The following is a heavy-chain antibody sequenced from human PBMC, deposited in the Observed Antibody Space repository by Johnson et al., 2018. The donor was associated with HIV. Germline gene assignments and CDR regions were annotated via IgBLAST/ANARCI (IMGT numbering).Heavy chain of an antibody. V-gene: IGHV3-30*04. J-gene: IGHJ3*02. CDR3: VWYCSGGCSSAFDI. CDR1: AFTFSRHA. D-gene: IGHD2-15*01. Sequence: QMLLVESGGGLVQPGGSLRLSCSASAFTFSRHAMHWVRQAPGKGPEWVACISYDGSNTYSGDSVKGRFTISRDNAKNSLYLQMNSLRAEDTAVYYCVWYCSGGCSSAFDIWGQGTMVTVSS. CDR2: ISYDGSNT.